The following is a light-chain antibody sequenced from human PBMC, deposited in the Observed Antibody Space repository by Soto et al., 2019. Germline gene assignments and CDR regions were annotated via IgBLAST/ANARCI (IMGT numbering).Light chain of an antibody. J-gene: IGKJ1*01. Sequence: DIQMTQSPSSLSASVGDRVTITCRASQSISRYLNWYQLKPGKAPKLLIYAASSLQSGVPSRFTGSGSGTDFTLTISSLQPEDIATYYCRQSYSSPGTFGRGTKVEIK. CDR2: AAS. CDR3: RQSYSSPGT. V-gene: IGKV1-39*01. CDR1: QSISRY.